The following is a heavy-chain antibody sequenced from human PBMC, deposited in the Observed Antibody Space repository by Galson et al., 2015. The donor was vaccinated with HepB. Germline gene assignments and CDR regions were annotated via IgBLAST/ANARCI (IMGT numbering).Heavy chain of an antibody. CDR3: ARVPQKWLQSRAFDV. D-gene: IGHD5-24*01. CDR2: MNHSGRT. J-gene: IGHJ3*01. Sequence: LSLTCAVYGASFTDYYWSWIRQPPGKGLEWIGEMNHSGRTKYNASVRSRVTLSVDTSKNQFSLKLNSVTAADTAVYFCARVPQKWLQSRAFDVWGQGTLVTVSS. CDR1: GASFTDYY. V-gene: IGHV4-34*01.